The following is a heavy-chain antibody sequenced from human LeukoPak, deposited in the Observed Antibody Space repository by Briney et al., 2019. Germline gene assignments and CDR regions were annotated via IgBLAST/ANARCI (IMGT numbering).Heavy chain of an antibody. CDR3: ARDKPGGSGSLDY. J-gene: IGHJ4*02. Sequence: PGGSLRLSCAASGFTVSSNYMNWVRQAPGKGLEWVPIIYSGGSTDYADSVKGRFSISRDNSKNTLYLQMNSLRADDTAVYYCARDKPGGSGSLDYWGQGTLVTVSS. CDR1: GFTVSSNY. CDR2: IYSGGST. V-gene: IGHV3-53*01. D-gene: IGHD3-10*01.